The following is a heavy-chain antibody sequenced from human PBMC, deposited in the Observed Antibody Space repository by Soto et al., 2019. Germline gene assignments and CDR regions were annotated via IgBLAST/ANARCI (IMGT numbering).Heavy chain of an antibody. D-gene: IGHD2-8*01. CDR3: AKNGQPPYYYYGMDV. J-gene: IGHJ6*02. Sequence: QGQLVQSGAEVKKPGASVKVSCKASGYTFTRYGISWVRQAPGQGLEWMGWISGYNGDTKYAQKFQGRVTMTVDTSTTTAHMELRSLTSADRAVYYCAKNGQPPYYYYGMDVWGQGTTVTVSS. CDR2: ISGYNGDT. V-gene: IGHV1-18*01. CDR1: GYTFTRYG.